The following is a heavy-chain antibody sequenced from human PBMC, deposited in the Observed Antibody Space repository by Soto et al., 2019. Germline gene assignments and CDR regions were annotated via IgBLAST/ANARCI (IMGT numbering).Heavy chain of an antibody. CDR2: INHRGDT. J-gene: IGHJ6*02. CDR1: GGSFSGYY. Sequence: PSETLSLTCAVYGGSFSGYYWTWIRQPPGKGLEWIGEINHRGDTNYNPSLKSRVTISVDTSKNQFSLKLTSVTAEDTAVYYCARREAFMDVWGQGTTVTVSS. D-gene: IGHD1-26*01. V-gene: IGHV4-34*01. CDR3: ARREAFMDV.